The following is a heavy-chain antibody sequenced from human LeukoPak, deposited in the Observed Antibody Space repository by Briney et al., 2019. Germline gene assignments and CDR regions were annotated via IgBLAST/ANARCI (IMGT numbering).Heavy chain of an antibody. J-gene: IGHJ4*02. CDR2: INPNSGGT. V-gene: IGHV1-2*02. CDR1: GYTFTGYY. D-gene: IGHD3-3*01. CDR3: ARGGTYYDFWSGYYNEYYFDY. Sequence: ASVKVSCKASGYTFTGYYMHWVRQAPGQGLEWMGWINPNSGGTNYAQKFQGRVTMTRDTSISTAYMELSRLRSDDTAVYYCARGGTYYDFWSGYYNEYYFDYWGQGTLVTVSS.